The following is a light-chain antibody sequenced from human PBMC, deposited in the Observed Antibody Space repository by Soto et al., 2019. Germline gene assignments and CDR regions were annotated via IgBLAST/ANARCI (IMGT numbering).Light chain of an antibody. CDR3: QQFDSYPLT. V-gene: IGKV1-9*01. CDR1: QGIGTY. CDR2: AAS. Sequence: IQLTQAPSSLSASAGDRVTITCRASQGIGTYLLWYQQKPGKAPKLLIYAASTLQSGVPSRFSGSGSGTDFTLTINSLQPEDFATYFCQQFDSYPLTFGGGTKVQIK. J-gene: IGKJ4*01.